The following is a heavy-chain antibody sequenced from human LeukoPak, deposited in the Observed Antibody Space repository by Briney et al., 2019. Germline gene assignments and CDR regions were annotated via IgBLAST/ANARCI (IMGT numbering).Heavy chain of an antibody. V-gene: IGHV3-7*01. Sequence: PGGSLRLSCAASGFTFSSCWMNWVRQAPGKGLEWVANINQDGSEKYYVDSVKGRFTISRDNARKSLYLQMNSLRAEDTAVYYCVGSSWYDAEYYFDYWGQGTPVTVSS. CDR2: INQDGSEK. D-gene: IGHD6-13*01. J-gene: IGHJ4*02. CDR3: VGSSWYDAEYYFDY. CDR1: GFTFSSCW.